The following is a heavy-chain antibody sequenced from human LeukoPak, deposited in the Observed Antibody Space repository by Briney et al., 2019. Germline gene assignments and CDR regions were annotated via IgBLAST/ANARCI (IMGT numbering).Heavy chain of an antibody. J-gene: IGHJ6*03. Sequence: SETLSLTCTVSGGSISSAGYYWSWIRQLPGKGLEWIGYIYHSGSTYYNPSPKSRITVSVDTSKNQFSLRLSSVTAADTAVYYCVRDRRYYYMDVWGKGTTVTVSS. CDR3: VRDRRYYYMDV. CDR1: GGSISSAGYY. CDR2: IYHSGST. V-gene: IGHV4-31*03. D-gene: IGHD6-6*01.